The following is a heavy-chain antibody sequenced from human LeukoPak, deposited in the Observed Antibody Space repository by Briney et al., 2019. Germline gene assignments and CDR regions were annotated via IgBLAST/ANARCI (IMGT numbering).Heavy chain of an antibody. V-gene: IGHV4-31*03. CDR2: IYYSGST. J-gene: IGHJ4*02. Sequence: PSQTLSLTCTVSGGSISSGGCYWSWIRQHPGKGLEWIGYIYYSGSTYYNPSLKSRVTISVDTSKNQFSLKLSSVTAADTAVYYCARGYYDSSGYSLDYWGQGTLVTVSS. CDR1: GGSISSGGCY. D-gene: IGHD3-22*01. CDR3: ARGYYDSSGYSLDY.